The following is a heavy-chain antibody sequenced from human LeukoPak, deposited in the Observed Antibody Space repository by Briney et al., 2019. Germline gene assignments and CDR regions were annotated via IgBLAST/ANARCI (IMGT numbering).Heavy chain of an antibody. CDR3: AKGAGIAVAGMSNWFDP. J-gene: IGHJ5*02. CDR1: GFTFDDYA. CDR2: ISWNSGSI. Sequence: HPGGSLRLSCAASGFTFDDYAMHWVRQAPGKGLEWVSSISWNSGSIGYADSVKGRFTISRDNAKNSLYLQMNSLRAEDTALYYCAKGAGIAVAGMSNWFDPWGQGTLVTVSS. V-gene: IGHV3-9*01. D-gene: IGHD6-19*01.